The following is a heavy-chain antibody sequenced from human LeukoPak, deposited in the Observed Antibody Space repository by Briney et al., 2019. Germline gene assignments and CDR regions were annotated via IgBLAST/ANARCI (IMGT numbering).Heavy chain of an antibody. V-gene: IGHV3-30*18. Sequence: PGRPLRLSCAVSGFSFTMYGIHWVRQSPGKGLEWVAVISTDGNNEYYAKSVKGRFTISRDNSKNTVYLQMTSLRTEDTAVYYCAKDQIGWAPGYVSGPLDQWGQGTLVTVSS. J-gene: IGHJ4*02. CDR2: ISTDGNNE. CDR3: AKDQIGWAPGYVSGPLDQ. CDR1: GFSFTMYG. D-gene: IGHD6-19*01.